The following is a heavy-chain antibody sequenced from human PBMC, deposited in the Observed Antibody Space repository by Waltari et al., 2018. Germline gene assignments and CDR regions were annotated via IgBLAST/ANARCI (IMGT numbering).Heavy chain of an antibody. CDR2: IQQNGSEK. D-gene: IGHD2-21*02. V-gene: IGHV3-7*01. CDR3: ARDLVATPP. Sequence: EVQLVESGGDLVQPGGSLRLSCGSSGFHFSRSWMTWGRQAPGKGLEWVGNIQQNGSEKWYADSVRGRFTISRDNAMNSLYLQMNSLRVEDTAVYYCARDLVATPPWGQGTLVTVSS. J-gene: IGHJ5*02. CDR1: GFHFSRSW.